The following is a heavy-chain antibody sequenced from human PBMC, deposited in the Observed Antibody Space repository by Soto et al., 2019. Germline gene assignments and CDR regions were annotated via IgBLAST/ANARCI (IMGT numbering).Heavy chain of an antibody. CDR3: ARDIGGTYYYDSSGYYRDDY. V-gene: IGHV1-69*13. Sequence: SVKVSGKASGGTFSSYAISCVLQSPVQWLEWMGGIIPIFGTANYAQKFQGRVTITADESTSTAYMELSSLRSEDTAAYYCARDIGGTYYYDSSGYYRDDYWGQGTLVTVSS. CDR1: GGTFSSYA. J-gene: IGHJ4*02. D-gene: IGHD3-22*01. CDR2: IIPIFGTA.